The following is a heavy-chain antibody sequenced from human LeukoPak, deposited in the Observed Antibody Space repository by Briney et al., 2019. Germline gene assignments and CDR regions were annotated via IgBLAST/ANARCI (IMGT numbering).Heavy chain of an antibody. J-gene: IGHJ3*02. CDR1: GGSISSYY. CDR3: ARAGYYDFWSGYYRAFDI. D-gene: IGHD3-3*01. Sequence: SETLSLTCTVSGGSISSYYWSWIRQPPGKGLEWIGYIYYSGSTNYNPSLKSRVTISVDTSKNQFSLKLSSVTAADTAVYYCARAGYYDFWSGYYRAFDIWGQGTMVTVSS. V-gene: IGHV4-59*01. CDR2: IYYSGST.